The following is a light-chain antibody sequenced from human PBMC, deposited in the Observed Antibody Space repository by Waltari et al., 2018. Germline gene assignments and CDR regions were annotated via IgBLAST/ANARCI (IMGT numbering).Light chain of an antibody. J-gene: IGKJ4*01. CDR3: QQADSFPLT. CDR1: EDIGTY. CDR2: AAS. V-gene: IGKV1-12*01. Sequence: DIVMTQSPSSMSASVGDRITMTCRASEDIGTYLAWYQQKPGEAPQLLISAASILQSGVSSRFSGSGSGTDFTLTISSLLPEDFATYFCQQADSFPLTFGGGTKVEVK.